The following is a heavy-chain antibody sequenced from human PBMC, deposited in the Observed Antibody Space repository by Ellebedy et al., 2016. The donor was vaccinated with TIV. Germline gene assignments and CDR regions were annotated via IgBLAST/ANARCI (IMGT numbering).Heavy chain of an antibody. D-gene: IGHD2-2*01. CDR1: GFTFSDYY. V-gene: IGHV3-23*01. J-gene: IGHJ4*02. Sequence: GGSLRLXXAASGFTFSDYYMSWIRQAPGKGLEWVSAISGSGGSTYYADSVKGRFTISRDNSKNTLYLQMNSLRAEDTAVYYCTKDWGYCSSTSCEIDYWGQGTLVTVSS. CDR2: ISGSGGST. CDR3: TKDWGYCSSTSCEIDY.